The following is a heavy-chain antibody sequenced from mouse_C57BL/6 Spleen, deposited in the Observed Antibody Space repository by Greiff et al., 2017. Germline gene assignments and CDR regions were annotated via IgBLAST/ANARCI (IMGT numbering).Heavy chain of an antibody. CDR2: ISSGGDYI. J-gene: IGHJ4*01. CDR3: TGVGPGGAMDY. CDR1: GFTFSSYA. Sequence: EVKLMESGEGLVKPGGSLKLSCAASGFTFSSYAMSWVRQTPEKRLEWVAYISSGGDYIYYADTVKGRFTISRDNARNTLYLQMSSLKSEDTARYYCTGVGPGGAMDYWGQGTSVTVSS. V-gene: IGHV5-9-1*02.